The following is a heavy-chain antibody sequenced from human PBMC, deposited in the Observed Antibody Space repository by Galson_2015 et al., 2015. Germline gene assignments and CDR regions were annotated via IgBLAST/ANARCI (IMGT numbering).Heavy chain of an antibody. V-gene: IGHV5-51*01. D-gene: IGHD4-17*01. Sequence: QSGAEVKKPRESLQISCQGSGYSFANHWIGWVRQMPGKGLEWMGIIYPGDSDTRYSPSFQGQVTMSADKSISTAYLQWSSLRASDTAMYCCARRYGDFDYWGQGTLVTVSS. CDR3: ARRYGDFDY. CDR1: GYSFANHW. J-gene: IGHJ4*02. CDR2: IYPGDSDT.